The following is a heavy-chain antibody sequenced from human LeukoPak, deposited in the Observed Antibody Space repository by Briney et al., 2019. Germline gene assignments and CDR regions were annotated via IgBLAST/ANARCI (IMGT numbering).Heavy chain of an antibody. J-gene: IGHJ5*02. D-gene: IGHD3-22*01. Sequence: GGSLRLSCAASGFTFSHDWISWVRQAPGKGLEWVASIKQDGSGEHYVDSVKGRFTISRDNAKKSLYLQMNNLRAEDTAVYYCARRDCDSIKCRGSNWFDPWGQGTLVSVSS. V-gene: IGHV3-7*01. CDR1: GFTFSHDW. CDR3: ARRDCDSIKCRGSNWFDP. CDR2: IKQDGSGE.